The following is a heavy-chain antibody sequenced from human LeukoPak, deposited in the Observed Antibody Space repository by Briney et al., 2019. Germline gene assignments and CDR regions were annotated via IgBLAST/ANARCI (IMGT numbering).Heavy chain of an antibody. D-gene: IGHD4-17*01. CDR3: ARVRDGDYGYIGFDP. CDR1: GGSISSGGYY. Sequence: SETLSLTCTVSGGSISSGGYYWSWIRQHPGKGLEWIGYIYYSGSTYYNPSLKSRVTISVDTSKNQSSLKLSSVTAADTAVYYCARVRDGDYGYIGFDPWGQGTLVTVSS. CDR2: IYYSGST. V-gene: IGHV4-31*03. J-gene: IGHJ5*02.